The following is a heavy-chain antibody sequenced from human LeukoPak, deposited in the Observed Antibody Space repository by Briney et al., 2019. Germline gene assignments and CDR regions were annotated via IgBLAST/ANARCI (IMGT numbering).Heavy chain of an antibody. V-gene: IGHV3-11*01. CDR3: ARDGGGFDY. Sequence: GGSLRLSCAASGFTFSRYYMSWIRQAPGKGLEWLSYISSSGSTIYYSDSVQARFIISRDNARNSLYLQMDSLRPEDTAAYYCARDGGGFDYWGQGTLVTVFS. CDR2: ISSSGSTI. CDR1: GFTFSRYY. J-gene: IGHJ4*02. D-gene: IGHD3-3*01.